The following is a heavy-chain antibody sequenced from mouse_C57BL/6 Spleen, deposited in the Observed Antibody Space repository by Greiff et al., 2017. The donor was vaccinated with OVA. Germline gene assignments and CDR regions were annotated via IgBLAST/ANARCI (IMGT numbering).Heavy chain of an antibody. D-gene: IGHD3-2*02. CDR1: GYAFSSYW. V-gene: IGHV1-80*01. CDR3: ARLGTAQATSLAY. J-gene: IGHJ3*01. Sequence: VQLQQSGAELVKPGASVKISCKASGYAFSSYWMNWVKQRPGKGLEWIGQISPGDGDTAYHGKLKGKATLTADKSSCTAYMQLSILTSEDSSVYFCARLGTAQATSLAYWGQGTLVTVSA. CDR2: ISPGDGDT.